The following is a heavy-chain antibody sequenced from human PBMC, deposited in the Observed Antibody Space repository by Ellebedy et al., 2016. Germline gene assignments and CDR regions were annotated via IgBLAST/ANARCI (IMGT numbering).Heavy chain of an antibody. Sequence: GESLKISCAASGFTFSTYGMHWVRQAPGRGLEWVTFITYDGINEHYADSVRGRFTISRDNSKNTLYLQMNSLRAEDTAVYYCAKETLGYSGIFDSWGQGTLVTVSS. V-gene: IGHV3-30*18. CDR3: AKETLGYSGIFDS. D-gene: IGHD5-12*01. J-gene: IGHJ4*02. CDR2: ITYDGINE. CDR1: GFTFSTYG.